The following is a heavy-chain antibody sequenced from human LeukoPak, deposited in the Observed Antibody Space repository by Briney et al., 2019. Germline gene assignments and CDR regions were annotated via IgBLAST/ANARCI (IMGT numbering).Heavy chain of an antibody. CDR1: GGSISSYY. CDR3: ARDRLSLAGPNWFDP. D-gene: IGHD3-16*01. CDR2: IYYSGST. J-gene: IGHJ5*02. Sequence: SETLSLTCTVSGGSISSYYWSWIRQPPGKGLEWIGYIYYSGSTNYNPSLKSRVTMSVDTSKNQFSLKLSSVTAADMAVYYCARDRLSLAGPNWFDPWGQGTLVTVSS. V-gene: IGHV4-59*12.